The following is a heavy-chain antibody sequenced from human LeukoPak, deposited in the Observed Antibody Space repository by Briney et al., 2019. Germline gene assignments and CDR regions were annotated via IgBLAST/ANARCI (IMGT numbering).Heavy chain of an antibody. Sequence: GGSLRLSCAASGFTFSSYSMNWVRQAPGKGLEWVANIKHDGSEKYYVDSVKGRFTISRDDAKNSVYLQMNSLRAEDTAIYYCARDPEGGACDYWGQGTLVTVSS. V-gene: IGHV3-7*01. J-gene: IGHJ4*02. CDR3: ARDPEGGACDY. CDR2: IKHDGSEK. D-gene: IGHD1-26*01. CDR1: GFTFSSYS.